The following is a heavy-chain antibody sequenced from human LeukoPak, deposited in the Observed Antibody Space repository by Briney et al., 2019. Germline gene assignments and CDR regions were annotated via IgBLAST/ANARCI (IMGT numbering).Heavy chain of an antibody. J-gene: IGHJ4*02. CDR2: INPSGGSI. D-gene: IGHD3-22*01. Sequence: ASVKVSCKASGYIFTSYYMYWVRQAPGQGLEWMGIINPSGGSIRYAQKFQERVTITRDMSASTAHMELSSLRSEDTAVYYCAAAPHYYDSSGYSPSDYWGQGTLVTVSS. CDR1: GYIFTSYY. V-gene: IGHV1-46*01. CDR3: AAAPHYYDSSGYSPSDY.